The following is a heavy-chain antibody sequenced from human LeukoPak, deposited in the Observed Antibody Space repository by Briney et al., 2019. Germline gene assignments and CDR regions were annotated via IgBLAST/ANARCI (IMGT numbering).Heavy chain of an antibody. Sequence: SETLSLTCTVSGGSISSSSYYWGWIRQPPGKGLEWIGSIYYSGSTYYNPSLKSRVTISVDTSKNQFSLKLSSVTAADTAVYYCARAATVLRAFDIWGQGTMVTVSS. CDR3: ARAATVLRAFDI. V-gene: IGHV4-39*01. D-gene: IGHD2-8*02. CDR1: GGSISSSSYY. CDR2: IYYSGST. J-gene: IGHJ3*02.